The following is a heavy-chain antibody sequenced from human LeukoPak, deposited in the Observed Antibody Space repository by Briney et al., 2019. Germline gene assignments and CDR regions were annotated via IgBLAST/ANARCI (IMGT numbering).Heavy chain of an antibody. CDR2: INPNSGGT. D-gene: IGHD3-22*01. CDR1: GYTFTGYY. CDR3: ARDKSWRYYYDSSGYYPEY. Sequence: ASVKVSCKASGYTFTGYYMHWVRQAPGQGLEWMGWINPNSGGTNYAQKFQGRVTMTRDTSISTAYMELSSLRSEDTAVYYCARDKSWRYYYDSSGYYPEYWGQGTLVTVSS. V-gene: IGHV1-2*02. J-gene: IGHJ4*02.